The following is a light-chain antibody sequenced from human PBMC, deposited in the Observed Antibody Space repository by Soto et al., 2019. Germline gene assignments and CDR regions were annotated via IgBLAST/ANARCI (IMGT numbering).Light chain of an antibody. Sequence: DIQMTQSPSTLSASVGDRVTITCRASQSIRTWLAWYQQKPGKAPKVLIYEASKLESGVPSRFSGSGSGTEFTLTISTLQPDDAATYYCQQYNSYQWTFGQGTKADIK. CDR2: EAS. J-gene: IGKJ1*01. CDR1: QSIRTW. V-gene: IGKV1-5*01. CDR3: QQYNSYQWT.